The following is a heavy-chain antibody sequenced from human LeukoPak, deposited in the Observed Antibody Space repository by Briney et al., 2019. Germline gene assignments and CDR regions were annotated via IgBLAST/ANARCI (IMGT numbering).Heavy chain of an antibody. CDR1: GFTFSSYE. CDR3: ARVRRAAASGRHFDY. J-gene: IGHJ4*02. CDR2: ISSSGSTI. Sequence: GGSLRLSCAASGFTFSSYEMNWVRQAPGKGLEWVSYISSSGSTIYYADSVKGRFTISRDNAKNSLYLQMNSLRAEDTAVYYCARVRRAAASGRHFDYWGQGTLVTVSS. D-gene: IGHD6-13*01. V-gene: IGHV3-48*03.